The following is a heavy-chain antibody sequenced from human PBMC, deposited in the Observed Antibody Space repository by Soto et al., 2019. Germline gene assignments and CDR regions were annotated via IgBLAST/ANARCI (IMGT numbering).Heavy chain of an antibody. CDR1: GYSFIDYY. J-gene: IGHJ4*02. D-gene: IGHD3-9*01. CDR3: ARPPGYISDWYYFDL. CDR2: ISPKSGGT. Sequence: SVKVSCKASGYSFIDYYIHWVRQAPGQGFEWMGRISPKSGGTNYAQKFEGRVTMTWDTSLNTAYMELSSLISDDTAVYYCARPPGYISDWYYFDLWGQGTLVTVSS. V-gene: IGHV1-2*02.